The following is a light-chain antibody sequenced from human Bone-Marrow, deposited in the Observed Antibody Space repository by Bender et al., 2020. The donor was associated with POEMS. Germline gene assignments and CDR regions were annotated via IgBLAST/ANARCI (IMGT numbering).Light chain of an antibody. Sequence: SYELTQPPSVSVSPGQTATITCSGEKLGEEYACWYQQKPGQSPVVVIYQDTKRPSGIPERFSGSTSGNTASLTISGLQAEDEADYHCSSYTSSSTLVFGGGTKVTVL. V-gene: IGLV3-1*01. CDR3: SSYTSSSTLV. J-gene: IGLJ2*01. CDR2: QDT. CDR1: KLGEEY.